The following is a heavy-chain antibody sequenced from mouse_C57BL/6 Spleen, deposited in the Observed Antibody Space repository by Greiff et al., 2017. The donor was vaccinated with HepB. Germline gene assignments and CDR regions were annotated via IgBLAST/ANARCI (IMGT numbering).Heavy chain of an antibody. J-gene: IGHJ2*01. CDR2: INPSSGYT. D-gene: IGHD1-1*01. CDR1: GYTFTSYW. CDR3: ATDYYGSSPYFDY. V-gene: IGHV1-7*01. Sequence: QVQLQQSGAELAKPGASVKLSCKASGYTFTSYWMHWVKQRPGQGLEWIGYINPSSGYTKYNQKFKDKATLTADKSSSTAYMQLSSLTYEDSAVYYCATDYYGSSPYFDYWGQGTTLTVSS.